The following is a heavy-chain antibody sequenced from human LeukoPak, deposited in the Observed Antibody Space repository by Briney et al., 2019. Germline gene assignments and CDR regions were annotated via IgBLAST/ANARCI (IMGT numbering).Heavy chain of an antibody. D-gene: IGHD2-15*01. CDR3: ARHIVVVREYYYFGKDV. J-gene: IGHJ6*01. Sequence: ASVKVSCKASGYTFSNYGISWVRQAPGQGLEWIGWIHSNNGNTNYAQRLQGRVTMTTDPSTSTAYMELRSLRSDDTAVYYCARHIVVVREYYYFGKDVWGQGTTVTVSS. CDR2: IHSNNGNT. CDR1: GYTFSNYG. V-gene: IGHV1-18*01.